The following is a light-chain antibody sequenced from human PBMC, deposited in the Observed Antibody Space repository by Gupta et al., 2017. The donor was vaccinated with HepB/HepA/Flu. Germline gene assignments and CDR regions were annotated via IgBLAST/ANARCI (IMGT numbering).Light chain of an antibody. Sequence: DIQMTQSPSSLSASVGDRVTITCQASQDIKTYLNWYQQKPGKAPKLLVYDASTLERGVPSRFRGSGSGTHFTLTISSLEPEDIATYYCQQYDNLLPSFGPGTRVDI. CDR2: DAS. CDR1: QDIKTY. V-gene: IGKV1-33*01. CDR3: QQYDNLLPS. J-gene: IGKJ3*01.